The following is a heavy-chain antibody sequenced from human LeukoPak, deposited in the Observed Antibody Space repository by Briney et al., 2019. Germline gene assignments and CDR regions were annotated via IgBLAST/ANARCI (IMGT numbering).Heavy chain of an antibody. D-gene: IGHD3-10*01. CDR2: ISGRGDST. CDR3: AKRASGSGTSLYYFDY. V-gene: IGHV3-23*01. CDR1: GFAFRTYA. Sequence: GGSLRLSCAASGFAFRTYAMTWVRQAPARGLEWVAAISGRGDSTYYADSAEGRFTISRDNSKNTLYLQMNSLRAEDTAVYYCAKRASGSGTSLYYFDYWGQGALVTVSS. J-gene: IGHJ4*02.